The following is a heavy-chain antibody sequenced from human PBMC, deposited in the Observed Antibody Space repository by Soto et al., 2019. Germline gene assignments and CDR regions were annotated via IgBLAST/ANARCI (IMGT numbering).Heavy chain of an antibody. J-gene: IGHJ2*01. CDR1: GYTFSNYW. CDR2: INPSGQDT. D-gene: IGHD6-19*01. CDR3: VRDNSMSVAGRRIRHFDP. Sequence: QAQLVQSGAEVKKPGASVKVSCKASGYTFSNYWMPWVRQAPGQGLEWMGVINPSGQDTAYAQKFQGSVVISRDTSADTVSMDLSRLRSGDTAVYYCVRDNSMSVAGRRIRHFDPWGRCTLVTVSS. V-gene: IGHV1-46*01.